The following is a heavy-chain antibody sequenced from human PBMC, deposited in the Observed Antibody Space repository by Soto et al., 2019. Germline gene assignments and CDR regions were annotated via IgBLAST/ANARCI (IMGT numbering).Heavy chain of an antibody. CDR1: GGSFSGYY. D-gene: IGHD6-6*01. CDR3: ARVYPAR. Sequence: SETLSLTCAVYGGSFSGYYWSWIRQPPGKGLEWIGEINHSGSTNYNPSLKSRVTISVDTSKNQFSLKLSSVTAADTAVHYCARVYPARWGQGTLVTVSS. CDR2: INHSGST. J-gene: IGHJ4*02. V-gene: IGHV4-34*01.